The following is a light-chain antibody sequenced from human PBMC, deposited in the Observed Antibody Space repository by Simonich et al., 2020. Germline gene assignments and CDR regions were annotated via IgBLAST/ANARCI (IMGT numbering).Light chain of an antibody. J-gene: IGLJ2*01. CDR2: DNN. CDR3: GTWDSSLSAGV. CDR1: SSNIGNNY. V-gene: IGLV1-51*01. Sequence: QSVLTQPPSVSAAPGQKVTISCSGSSSNIGNNYVSWYQQLPGPAPKLLIYDNNKPPSGIPDRFSGSKSGTSATLGITGLQTGDEADYYCGTWDSSLSAGVFGGGTKLTVL.